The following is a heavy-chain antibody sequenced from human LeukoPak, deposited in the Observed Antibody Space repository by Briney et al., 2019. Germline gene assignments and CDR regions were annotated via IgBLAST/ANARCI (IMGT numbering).Heavy chain of an antibody. CDR2: IYISGST. Sequence: PSETLSLTCAVSGGSISSGSYYWSWIRQPAGKGLEWIGRIYISGSTNYNPSLKSRVTISVDTSKNQFSLKLSSVTAADTAVYYCARSDTGRQGGDFDYWGQGTLVTVSS. V-gene: IGHV4-61*02. J-gene: IGHJ4*02. D-gene: IGHD4-17*01. CDR1: GGSISSGSYY. CDR3: ARSDTGRQGGDFDY.